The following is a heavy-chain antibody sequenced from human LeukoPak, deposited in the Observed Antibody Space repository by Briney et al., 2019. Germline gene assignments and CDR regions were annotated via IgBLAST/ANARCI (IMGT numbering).Heavy chain of an antibody. CDR2: IYYSGST. D-gene: IGHD4-17*01. J-gene: IGHJ4*02. CDR1: GGSISSSSYY. Sequence: PSETLSLTCTVSGGSISSSSYYWGWIRQPPGKGLEWIGSIYYSGSTYYNPSLKSRVTISVDTSKNQFSLKLSSVTAADTAVYYCARSQFDYANFDYWGQGTLVTVSS. V-gene: IGHV4-39*01. CDR3: ARSQFDYANFDY.